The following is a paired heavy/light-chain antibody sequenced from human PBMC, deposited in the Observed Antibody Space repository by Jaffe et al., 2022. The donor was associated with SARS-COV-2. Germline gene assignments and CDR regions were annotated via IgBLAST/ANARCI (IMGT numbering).Heavy chain of an antibody. CDR2: IGTAGDT. V-gene: IGHV3-13*01. CDR1: GFTFSSYD. J-gene: IGHJ4*02. Sequence: EVQLVESGGGLVQPGGSLRLSCAASGFTFSSYDMHWVRQATGKGLEWVSAIGTAGDTYYPGSVKGRFTISRENAKNSLYLQMNSLRAGDTAVYYCARGTYYYDSSGYSPFIDYWGQGTLVTVSS. CDR3: ARGTYYYDSSGYSPFIDY. D-gene: IGHD3-22*01.
Light chain of an antibody. J-gene: IGLJ2*01. V-gene: IGLV1-44*01. CDR2: SNN. Sequence: QSVLTQPPSASGTPGQRVTISCSGSSSNIGSNTVNWYQQLPGTAPKLLIYSNNQRPSGVPDRFSGSKSGTSASLAISGLQSEDEADYYCAAWDDSHVVFGGGTKLTVL. CDR3: AAWDDSHVV. CDR1: SSNIGSNT.